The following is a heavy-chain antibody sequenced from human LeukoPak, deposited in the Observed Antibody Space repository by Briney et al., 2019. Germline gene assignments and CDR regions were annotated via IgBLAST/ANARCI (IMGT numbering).Heavy chain of an antibody. D-gene: IGHD2-15*01. CDR2: ISYTGSNK. CDR3: ARGLYDCSGGSCYSWFDP. Sequence: GGSLRLSCAASGFTFSSYSMNWVRQAPGKGLEWVAVISYTGSNKYYADSVTGRFTISRDNSKNTLYLQMNSLRAADTAVSSCARGLYDCSGGSCYSWFDPWGQGPLVTVSS. V-gene: IGHV3-30*03. J-gene: IGHJ5*02. CDR1: GFTFSSYS.